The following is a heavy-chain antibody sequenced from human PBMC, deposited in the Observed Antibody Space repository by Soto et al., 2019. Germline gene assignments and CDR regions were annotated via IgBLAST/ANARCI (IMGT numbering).Heavy chain of an antibody. D-gene: IGHD2-15*01. CDR2: IYWDDDK. CDR3: AHRRAGYCSSGSCYSPYYFDY. Sequence: QITLKESGPTLVKPTQTLTLTCTFSGFALSTSGEGVGWIRQPPGKALEWLALIYWDDDKRYSPSLKSRLTITKDTSKNQVVLTMTNMDPVVTATYYCAHRRAGYCSSGSCYSPYYFDYWGQGTLVTVSS. CDR1: GFALSTSGEG. J-gene: IGHJ4*02. V-gene: IGHV2-5*02.